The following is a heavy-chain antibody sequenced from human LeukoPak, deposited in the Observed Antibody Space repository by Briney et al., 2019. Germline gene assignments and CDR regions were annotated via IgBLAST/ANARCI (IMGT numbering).Heavy chain of an antibody. J-gene: IGHJ4*02. Sequence: ASVKVSCKASGGTFSSYAIGWVRQAPGQGLEWMGGIIPIFGTANYAQKFQGRVTITADESTSTAYMELSSLRSEDTAVYYCARGRRIGYCSSTSCPYYFDYWGQGTLVTVSS. D-gene: IGHD2-2*01. V-gene: IGHV1-69*13. CDR1: GGTFSSYA. CDR2: IIPIFGTA. CDR3: ARGRRIGYCSSTSCPYYFDY.